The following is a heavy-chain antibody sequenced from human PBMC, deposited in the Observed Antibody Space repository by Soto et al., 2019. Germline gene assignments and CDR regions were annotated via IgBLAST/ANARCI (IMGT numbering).Heavy chain of an antibody. Sequence: GESLKISCKGSGYSFTSYWISWVRQMPGKGLEWMGRIDPSDSYTSYSPSFQGHVTISADKSISTAYLQWSSLKASDTAMYYCARPGNSSSWYYYGMDVWGQGTTVTVSS. D-gene: IGHD6-13*01. V-gene: IGHV5-10-1*01. J-gene: IGHJ6*02. CDR2: IDPSDSYT. CDR1: GYSFTSYW. CDR3: ARPGNSSSWYYYGMDV.